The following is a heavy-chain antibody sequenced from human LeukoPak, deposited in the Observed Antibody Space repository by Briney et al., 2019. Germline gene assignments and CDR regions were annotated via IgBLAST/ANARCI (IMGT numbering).Heavy chain of an antibody. Sequence: SETLSLTCAVYGGSFTNYFWSWIRQVPGKGLEWIGEIHHRAGTNYNPSLKSRVTISADTSKNQFSLKLSSVTAADTAVYYCARLYFDSTYYFDYWGQGTLVTVSS. CDR2: IHHRAGT. CDR3: ARLYFDSTYYFDY. CDR1: GGSFTNYF. D-gene: IGHD3-9*01. J-gene: IGHJ4*02. V-gene: IGHV4-34*01.